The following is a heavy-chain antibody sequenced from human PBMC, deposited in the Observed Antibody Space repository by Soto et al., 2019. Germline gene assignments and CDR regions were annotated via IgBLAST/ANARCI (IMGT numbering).Heavy chain of an antibody. J-gene: IGHJ6*02. V-gene: IGHV4-31*03. D-gene: IGHD2-15*01. CDR2: ISYSGTT. Sequence: SETLSLTCTVSGGSISSGGYFWSWIRQHPGKGLEWIGYISYSGTTYYNPSLKSRVTISLDTSKNQFSLKLSSVTAADTAVYYCARDCSGGSCNAYGMDVWGQGTTVTVYS. CDR3: ARDCSGGSCNAYGMDV. CDR1: GGSISSGGYF.